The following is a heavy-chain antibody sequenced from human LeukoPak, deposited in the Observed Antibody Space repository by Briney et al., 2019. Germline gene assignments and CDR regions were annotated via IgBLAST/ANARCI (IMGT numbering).Heavy chain of an antibody. V-gene: IGHV6-1*01. Sequence: SQTLSLTCAISGDSVSSNSAAWTWIRQSPSRGLQWLGRTCYRSKWYYDYAVSVESRITITSDTSKNQFSLQLNSVTPEDTAVYYCTRGEVFDPWGQGTLVTVSS. CDR1: GDSVSSNSAA. CDR3: TRGEVFDP. J-gene: IGHJ5*02. D-gene: IGHD1-26*01. CDR2: TCYRSKWYY.